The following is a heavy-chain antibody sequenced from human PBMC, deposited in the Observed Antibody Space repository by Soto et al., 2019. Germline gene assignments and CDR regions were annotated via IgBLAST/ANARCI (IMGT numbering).Heavy chain of an antibody. Sequence: EVDLVESGGGLAQPGRSLRLSCVASGFTFDDHGMHWVRQIPGRGLEWVSGISWNSGSIGYAESVKGRFTIFRDNDKNSLYLEMNRLRQEDTALYYCVRDTSSGWHLKDHWGQGVQVSVSS. CDR1: GFTFDDHG. CDR3: VRDTSSGWHLKDH. CDR2: ISWNSGSI. V-gene: IGHV3-9*01. J-gene: IGHJ4*02. D-gene: IGHD3-9*01.